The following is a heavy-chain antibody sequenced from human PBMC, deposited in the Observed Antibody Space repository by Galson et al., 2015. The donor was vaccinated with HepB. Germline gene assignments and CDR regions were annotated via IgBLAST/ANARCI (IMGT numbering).Heavy chain of an antibody. D-gene: IGHD1-7*01. CDR2: INAGNGNT. CDR3: ARVSPWNSAFPYEMDV. J-gene: IGHJ6*02. V-gene: IGHV1-3*01. Sequence: SVKVSCKASGYTFTNCIMHWVRQAPGQGLEWMGWINAGNGNTKYSQKFQGRVTITSDTSASTAYMELSSLRSEDTAVYYCARVSPWNSAFPYEMDVWGHGTTVTVSS. CDR1: GYTFTNCI.